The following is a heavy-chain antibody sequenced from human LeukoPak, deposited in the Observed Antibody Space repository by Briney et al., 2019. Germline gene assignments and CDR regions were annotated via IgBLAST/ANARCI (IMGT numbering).Heavy chain of an antibody. J-gene: IGHJ4*02. Sequence: GGSLRLSCAASGFTFSSYSMNWVRQAPGQGLEWVSSISSSSSYIYYADSVKGRFTISRDNAKNSLYLQMNSLRAEDTAVYYCARVEGSMVPFDYWGQGTLVTVSS. D-gene: IGHD3-10*01. V-gene: IGHV3-21*01. CDR3: ARVEGSMVPFDY. CDR1: GFTFSSYS. CDR2: ISSSSSYI.